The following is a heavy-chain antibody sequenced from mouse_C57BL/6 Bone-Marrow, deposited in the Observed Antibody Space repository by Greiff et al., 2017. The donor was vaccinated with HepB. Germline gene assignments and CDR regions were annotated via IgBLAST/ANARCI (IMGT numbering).Heavy chain of an antibody. Sequence: QVQLQQPGAELVKPGASVKLSCKASGYTFTSYWMHWVKQRPGQGLEWIGMIHPNSGSTNYNEKFKSKATLTVDKSSSKAYMQLSSLTSEDSAVYYCFYDGYYSWYFDVWGTGTTVTVSS. J-gene: IGHJ1*03. CDR2: IHPNSGST. V-gene: IGHV1-64*01. CDR3: FYDGYYSWYFDV. D-gene: IGHD2-3*01. CDR1: GYTFTSYW.